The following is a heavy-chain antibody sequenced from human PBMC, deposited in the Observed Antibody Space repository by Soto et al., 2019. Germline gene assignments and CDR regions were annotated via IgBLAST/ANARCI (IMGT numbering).Heavy chain of an antibody. Sequence: SVKVSCKASGGTFSSYAISWVRQAPGQGLEWMGGIIPIFGTANYAQKFQGRVTITADESTSTAYMELSSLRSEDTAVYYCARKPYGSGSPRALYYYYGMDVWGQGTTVTVS. CDR2: IIPIFGTA. CDR1: GGTFSSYA. D-gene: IGHD3-10*01. V-gene: IGHV1-69*13. J-gene: IGHJ6*02. CDR3: ARKPYGSGSPRALYYYYGMDV.